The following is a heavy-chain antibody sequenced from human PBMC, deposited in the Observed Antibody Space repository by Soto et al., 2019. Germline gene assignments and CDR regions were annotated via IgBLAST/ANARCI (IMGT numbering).Heavy chain of an antibody. J-gene: IGHJ5*02. CDR3: ARHTERIAEIGWFDP. V-gene: IGHV3-48*01. Sequence: EVQLVESGGGLVQPGGSLRLSCAASGFTFSSSSMNWVRQAPGKGLEWVSYISSSSSTIYYTDSVKGRFTISRDNAKISLHLQMNSLRAEDTAVYYCARHTERIAEIGWFDPWGQVTLVTVSS. D-gene: IGHD6-13*01. CDR2: ISSSSSTI. CDR1: GFTFSSSS.